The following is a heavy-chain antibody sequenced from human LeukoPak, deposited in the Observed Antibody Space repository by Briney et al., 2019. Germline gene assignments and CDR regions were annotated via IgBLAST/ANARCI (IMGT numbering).Heavy chain of an antibody. D-gene: IGHD6-19*01. CDR1: GYTFTGYG. Sequence: ASVKVSCKASGYTFTGYGISWVRQAPGQGLEWMGWISAYNGNTNYAQKLQGRVTMTTDTSTSTAYMELRSLRSDDTAVYYCARYSSGWYGLYYFDYWGQGTLVTVSS. V-gene: IGHV1-18*01. J-gene: IGHJ4*02. CDR2: ISAYNGNT. CDR3: ARYSSGWYGLYYFDY.